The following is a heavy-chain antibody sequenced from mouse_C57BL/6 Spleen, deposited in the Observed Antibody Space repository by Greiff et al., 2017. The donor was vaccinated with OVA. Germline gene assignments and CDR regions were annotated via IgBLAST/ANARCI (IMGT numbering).Heavy chain of an antibody. Sequence: QVQLQQPGAELVKPGASVKLSCKASGYTFTSYWMQWVKQRPGQGLEWIGEIDPSDSYTDYNQKFKGKATLTVDTSSSTAYMQLSSLTSEDSAVYYCARERGNHGYFDVWGTGTTVTVSS. CDR2: IDPSDSYT. CDR1: GYTFTSYW. D-gene: IGHD2-1*01. CDR3: ARERGNHGYFDV. J-gene: IGHJ1*03. V-gene: IGHV1-50*01.